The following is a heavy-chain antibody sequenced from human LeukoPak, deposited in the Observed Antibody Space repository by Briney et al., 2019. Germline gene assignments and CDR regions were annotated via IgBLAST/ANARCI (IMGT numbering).Heavy chain of an antibody. Sequence: SETLSLTCTVSGGSISSGSSYWGWIRQPPGKGLEWIGGIYSIGSTYYNPSLKSRVTISVDTSKNQFSLKLRSVTAADTAVYYCARHVVESGAVTGLFDYWGQGTLVTVSS. CDR2: IYSIGST. J-gene: IGHJ4*02. D-gene: IGHD6-19*01. CDR3: ARHVVESGAVTGLFDY. V-gene: IGHV4-39*01. CDR1: GGSISSGSSY.